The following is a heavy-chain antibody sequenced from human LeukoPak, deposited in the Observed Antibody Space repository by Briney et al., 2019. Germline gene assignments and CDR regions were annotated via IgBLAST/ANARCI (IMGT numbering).Heavy chain of an antibody. D-gene: IGHD5-12*01. Sequence: SVKVSCKASGGTFGSYAISWVRQAPRQGLEWMGGIIPIFGTANYAQKFQGRVTITADESTSTAYMELSSLRSEDTAVYYCARVPYSGYDYLRYYFDYWGQGTLVTVSS. CDR2: IIPIFGTA. J-gene: IGHJ4*02. CDR3: ARVPYSGYDYLRYYFDY. CDR1: GGTFGSYA. V-gene: IGHV1-69*13.